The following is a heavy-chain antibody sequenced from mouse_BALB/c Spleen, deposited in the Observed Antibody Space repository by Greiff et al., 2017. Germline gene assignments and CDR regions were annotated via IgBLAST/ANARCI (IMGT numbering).Heavy chain of an antibody. CDR1: GYTFTSYW. J-gene: IGHJ1*01. CDR3: TRGYYVYWYFDV. Sequence: VQLQQSGTVLARPGASVKMSCKASGYTFTSYWMHWVKQRPGQGLEWIGAIYPGNSDTSYNQKFKGKAKLTAVTSTSTAYMELSSLTNEDSAVYYCTRGYYVYWYFDVWGAGTTVTVSS. D-gene: IGHD2-3*01. V-gene: IGHV1-5*01. CDR2: IYPGNSDT.